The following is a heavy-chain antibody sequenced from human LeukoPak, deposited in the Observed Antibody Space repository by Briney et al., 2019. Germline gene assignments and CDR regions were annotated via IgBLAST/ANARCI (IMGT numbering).Heavy chain of an antibody. CDR2: INHSGST. CDR3: ARRTPRLSAFWGY. D-gene: IGHD3-16*02. CDR1: GGSFSGYY. Sequence: SETLSLTCAVYGGSFSGYYWSWIRQPPGKGLEWIGEINHSGSTNYNPSLKSRVTISVDTSKNQFSLKLSSVTAADTAVYYCARRTPRLSAFWGYRGQGTLVTVSS. V-gene: IGHV4-34*01. J-gene: IGHJ4*02.